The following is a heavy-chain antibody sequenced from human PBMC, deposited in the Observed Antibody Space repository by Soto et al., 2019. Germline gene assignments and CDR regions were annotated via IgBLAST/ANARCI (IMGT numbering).Heavy chain of an antibody. Sequence: SVKVSCKASGATFSSYAISWVRQAPGQGLEWMGGIIPIFGTANYAQKFQGRVTITADESTSTAYMELSSLRSEDTAVYYCAKRVKVVVAATPHYYYGMDVWGQGTTVTVSS. D-gene: IGHD2-15*01. CDR2: IIPIFGTA. V-gene: IGHV1-69*13. CDR3: AKRVKVVVAATPHYYYGMDV. J-gene: IGHJ6*02. CDR1: GATFSSYA.